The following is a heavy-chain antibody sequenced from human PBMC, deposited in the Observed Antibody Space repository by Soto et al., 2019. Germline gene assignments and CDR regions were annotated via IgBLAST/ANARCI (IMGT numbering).Heavy chain of an antibody. V-gene: IGHV3-66*01. CDR3: ASPGGLSGYHIDY. J-gene: IGHJ4*02. CDR1: GFIVSSDY. Sequence: EVQLVESGGGLVQPGGSLRLSCAASGFIVSSDYMSWDRQAPGKGLEWVSVIHSDGSRYYADSVKDRFTISRDNSKNTLYLQMNSLRAEDTAVYYCASPGGLSGYHIDYWGQGTLVTVSS. CDR2: IHSDGSR. D-gene: IGHD3-22*01.